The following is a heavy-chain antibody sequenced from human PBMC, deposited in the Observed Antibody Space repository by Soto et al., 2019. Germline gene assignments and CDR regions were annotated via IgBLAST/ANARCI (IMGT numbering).Heavy chain of an antibody. V-gene: IGHV3-15*01. Sequence: GGSLRLSCAASGLTLTDAWMNWVRQTPGKGLEWVGLIKSKTDGGTTDYAAPVKGRFTISRDNSKNTLLLQMNSLGAEDTAVYYCAKDSNKYSSSLRGRYFDYWGRGIGVTVSS. CDR3: AKDSNKYSSSLRGRYFDY. J-gene: IGHJ4*02. CDR2: IKSKTDGGTT. D-gene: IGHD4-4*01. CDR1: GLTLTDAW.